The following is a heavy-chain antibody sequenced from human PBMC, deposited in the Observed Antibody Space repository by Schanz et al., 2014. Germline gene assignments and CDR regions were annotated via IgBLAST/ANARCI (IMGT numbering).Heavy chain of an antibody. V-gene: IGHV3-7*03. Sequence: EVQLVESGGGLLQPGGSLRLSCAASGFTFGTFWMSWVRQAPGKGLEWVANINQDGSDKSYVDSVKGRFTISRDNAKNSLYLEMTSLRGEDTAVYYCARENLNWEAFDIWGQGTVVTVSS. CDR1: GFTFGTFW. D-gene: IGHD7-27*01. J-gene: IGHJ3*02. CDR2: INQDGSDK. CDR3: ARENLNWEAFDI.